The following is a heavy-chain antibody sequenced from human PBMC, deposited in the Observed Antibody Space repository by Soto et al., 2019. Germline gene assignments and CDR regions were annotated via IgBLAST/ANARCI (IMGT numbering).Heavy chain of an antibody. CDR3: ARGECSGGSCYLYYYYGMDV. D-gene: IGHD2-15*01. J-gene: IGHJ6*02. Sequence: QVQLVQSGAEVKKPGSSVKVSCKASGGTFSSYAISWVRQAPGHGLEWMGGSIPIVGTANNARKFQGRVTITADESTSTAYMELSSLRSEDTAVYYCARGECSGGSCYLYYYYGMDVWGQGTTVTVSS. CDR2: SIPIVGTA. CDR1: GGTFSSYA. V-gene: IGHV1-69*12.